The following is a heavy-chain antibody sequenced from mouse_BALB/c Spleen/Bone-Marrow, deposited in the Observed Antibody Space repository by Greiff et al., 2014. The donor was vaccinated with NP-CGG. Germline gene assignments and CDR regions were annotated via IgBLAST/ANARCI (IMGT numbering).Heavy chain of an antibody. J-gene: IGHJ3*01. V-gene: IGHV1-67*01. D-gene: IGHD2-4*01. Sequence: QVQLQQSGPELVRPGVSAKISCKGSGYTFTDYAMHWVKQSHAKNLEWIGVISTYSGNTNYNQKFKGKATMTVDKSSSTAYMELARLTSEDSAIYYCARGIYYDSTWFAYWGQGTLVTVSA. CDR3: ARGIYYDSTWFAY. CDR2: ISTYSGNT. CDR1: GYTFTDYA.